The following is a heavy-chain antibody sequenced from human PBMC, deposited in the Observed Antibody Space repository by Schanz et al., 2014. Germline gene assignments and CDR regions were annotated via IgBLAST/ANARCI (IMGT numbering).Heavy chain of an antibody. Sequence: QVQLVQSGAEVKKPGASVKVSCKASGYTFTSYGISWVRQAPGQGLEWMGWISPFNGNTNYAQKLQGRVTMTADTSTSTAYMDLRSLRSDATAVYYGARDQSPYTTPSAVRYFDHWGHGSLVTVSS. CDR1: GYTFTSYG. CDR3: ARDQSPYTTPSAVRYFDH. D-gene: IGHD6-6*01. J-gene: IGHJ4*01. V-gene: IGHV1-18*01. CDR2: ISPFNGNT.